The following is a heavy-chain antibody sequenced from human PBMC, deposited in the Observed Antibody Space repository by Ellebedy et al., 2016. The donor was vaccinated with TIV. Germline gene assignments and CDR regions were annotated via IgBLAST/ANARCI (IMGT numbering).Heavy chain of an antibody. J-gene: IGHJ4*02. CDR1: GFTFSQYW. V-gene: IGHV3-7*02. CDR2: INEDGSEE. CDR3: AKPPEHSCNDTRCSPFDY. D-gene: IGHD2-2*01. Sequence: GGSLRLSXTVSGFTFSQYWMSWVRQAPGKGLEWVANINEDGSEEYYVDSVTGRFSVSRDNAKSSLYLQMSSLRAEDTAVYYCAKPPEHSCNDTRCSPFDYWGQGTLVTVSS.